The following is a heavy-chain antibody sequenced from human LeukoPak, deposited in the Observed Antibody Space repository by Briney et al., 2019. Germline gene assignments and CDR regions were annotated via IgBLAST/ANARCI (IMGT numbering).Heavy chain of an antibody. J-gene: IGHJ3*02. D-gene: IGHD2-15*01. V-gene: IGHV4-34*01. CDR2: IYYSGST. CDR1: GGSFSGYY. CDR3: ARYGRRGLLDAFDI. Sequence: PSETLSLTCAVYGGSFSGYYWSWIRQPPGKGLEWIGNIYYSGSTYYNPSLKSRVTISVDTSKNQFSLKLSSLTAADTAVYYCARYGRRGLLDAFDIWGQGTMVTVSS.